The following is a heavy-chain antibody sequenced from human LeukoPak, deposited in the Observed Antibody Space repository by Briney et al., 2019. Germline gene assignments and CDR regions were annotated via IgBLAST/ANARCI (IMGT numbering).Heavy chain of an antibody. V-gene: IGHV3-11*06. CDR2: ISSSSSYI. J-gene: IGHJ4*02. CDR1: GFTFSDYY. CDR3: AIPPVVPASN. D-gene: IGHD2-2*01. Sequence: PGGSLRLSCAASGFTFSDYYMSWIRQAPGKGLEWVSSISSSSSYIYYADSVKGRFTISRDNAKNSLYLQMDSLRVEDTAVYYCAIPPVVPASNWGQGTLVTVSS.